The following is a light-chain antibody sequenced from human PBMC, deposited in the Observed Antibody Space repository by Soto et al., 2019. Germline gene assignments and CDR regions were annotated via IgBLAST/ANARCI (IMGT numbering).Light chain of an antibody. Sequence: DIQMTQSPSSLSASVGDRVTITCQASQDISNYLNWYQQKPGIAPKLLIYDASNLETGVPSRFSGSGARTDFTFTISSLPPEDNAIYYCKQYDKLFGQETRLEIK. V-gene: IGKV1-33*01. CDR2: DAS. CDR1: QDISNY. J-gene: IGKJ5*01. CDR3: KQYDKL.